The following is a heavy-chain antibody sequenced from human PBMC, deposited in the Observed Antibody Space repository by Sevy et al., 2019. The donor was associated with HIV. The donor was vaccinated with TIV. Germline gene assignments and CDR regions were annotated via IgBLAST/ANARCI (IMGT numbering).Heavy chain of an antibody. D-gene: IGHD3-3*01. J-gene: IGHJ5*02. Sequence: GGFLRLSCAASGFTFSSYGMHWVRQAPGKGLEWVAVIWYDGSNKYYADSVKGRFTISRDNSKNTLYLQMNSLRAEDTAVYYCARDNTIFGVVTRRWFDPWGQGTLVTVSS. CDR3: ARDNTIFGVVTRRWFDP. V-gene: IGHV3-33*01. CDR1: GFTFSSYG. CDR2: IWYDGSNK.